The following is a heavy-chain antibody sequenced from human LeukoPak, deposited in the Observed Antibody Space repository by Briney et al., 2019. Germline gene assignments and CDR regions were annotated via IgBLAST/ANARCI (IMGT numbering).Heavy chain of an antibody. V-gene: IGHV3-7*03. J-gene: IGHJ6*04. CDR2: IKPDGGEK. D-gene: IGHD2-15*01. Sequence: QSGGSLRLSCAVSGFTFCNYRITWVPQAPGKGVEGVANIKPDGGEKYYVDSVKGRFSISRDNAENSLYLQMSSLRAEDTAVYYCARGRVISGGKSAYFGMDVWGGGTTVIVSS. CDR3: ARGRVISGGKSAYFGMDV. CDR1: GFTFCNYR.